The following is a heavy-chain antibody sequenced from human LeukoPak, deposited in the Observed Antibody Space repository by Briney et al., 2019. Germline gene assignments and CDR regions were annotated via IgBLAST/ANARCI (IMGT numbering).Heavy chain of an antibody. J-gene: IGHJ4*02. Sequence: SETLSLTCTVSGASFSSSTYYWRWIRQPPGKGLEWIGSIYYSGSTYYNPSLKSRVTMSVDTSKNQFSLKPSSVTAADTAVYYCARHAGGIAAAGTRPFDYWGQGTLVTVSS. CDR2: IYYSGST. CDR1: GASFSSSTYY. D-gene: IGHD6-13*01. CDR3: ARHAGGIAAAGTRPFDY. V-gene: IGHV4-39*01.